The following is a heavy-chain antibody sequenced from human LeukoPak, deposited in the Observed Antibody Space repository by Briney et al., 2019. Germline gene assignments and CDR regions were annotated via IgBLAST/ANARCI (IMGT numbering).Heavy chain of an antibody. CDR2: IYYTGST. Sequence: PSETLSLTCTVSGGTLSSYYWTWIRQPPGKGLEWIGYIYYTGSTSYNPSLKSRVTISVQTSKNQFSLKLSSVTAADTAVYYCARGRLGDNFDYWGQGTLVTVSS. D-gene: IGHD1-26*01. J-gene: IGHJ4*02. CDR3: ARGRLGDNFDY. CDR1: GGTLSSYY. V-gene: IGHV4-59*01.